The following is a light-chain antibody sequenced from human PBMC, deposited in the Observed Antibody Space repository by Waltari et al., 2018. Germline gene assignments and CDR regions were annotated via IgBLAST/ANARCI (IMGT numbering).Light chain of an antibody. CDR2: GAS. Sequence: RTSRASQSVSSNLAWYQQKPGQAPRLLIYGASTRATGIPARFSGSGSGTEFTLTISSLQSEDFAVYYCQQYNNWPMTFGQGTKVEIK. CDR3: QQYNNWPMT. J-gene: IGKJ1*01. CDR1: QSVSSN. V-gene: IGKV3-15*01.